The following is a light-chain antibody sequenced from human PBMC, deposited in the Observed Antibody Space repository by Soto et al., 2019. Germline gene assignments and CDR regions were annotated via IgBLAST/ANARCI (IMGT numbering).Light chain of an antibody. J-gene: IGKJ2*01. Sequence: EIVMTQSPASLSVSPGDGATLSCRASQSVASNVAWYQQKPGQGPRLLIHGASTRAVGVPARFRGSGSGTDFTLTIRSLQSEDFAVYYCQQYHNWPPQYTFGQGTKLQIK. V-gene: IGKV3-15*01. CDR1: QSVASN. CDR3: QQYHNWPPQYT. CDR2: GAS.